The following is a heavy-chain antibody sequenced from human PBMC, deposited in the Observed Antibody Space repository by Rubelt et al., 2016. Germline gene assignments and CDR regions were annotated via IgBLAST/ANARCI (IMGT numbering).Heavy chain of an antibody. Sequence: INSDGSSTSYADSVKGRFTISRDNAKNTLYLQMNSLRAEDTAVYYCARDINSSSCFDYWGQGTLVTVSS. V-gene: IGHV3-74*01. CDR3: ARDINSSSCFDY. CDR2: INSDGSST. D-gene: IGHD6-13*01. J-gene: IGHJ4*02.